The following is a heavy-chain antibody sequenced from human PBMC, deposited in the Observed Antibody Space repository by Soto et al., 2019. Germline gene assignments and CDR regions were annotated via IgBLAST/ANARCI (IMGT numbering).Heavy chain of an antibody. CDR3: ASTLVLRDIVVVVAATPWSNYYYGMDV. V-gene: IGHV1-69*13. CDR1: GGTFSSYA. J-gene: IGHJ6*02. D-gene: IGHD2-15*01. Sequence: GASVKVSWKASGGTFSSYAISWVRQAPGQGLEWMGGIIPIFGTANYAQKFQGRVTITADESTSTAYMELSSLRSEDTAVYYCASTLVLRDIVVVVAATPWSNYYYGMDVWGQGTTVTGSS. CDR2: IIPIFGTA.